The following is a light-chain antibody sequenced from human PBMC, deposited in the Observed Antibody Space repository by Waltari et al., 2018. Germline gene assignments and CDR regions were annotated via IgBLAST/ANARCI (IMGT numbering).Light chain of an antibody. Sequence: DIQMTQCPSTLSASVGDRVIITCRASQSINNWLAWYQQKPGKPPNLLIYKTSSLESGVPSRFSGSGSGTEFTLTISCLQPDDFATYYCQQYNSYSLFTFGPGTKVEIK. J-gene: IGKJ3*01. CDR2: KTS. V-gene: IGKV1-5*03. CDR1: QSINNW. CDR3: QQYNSYSLFT.